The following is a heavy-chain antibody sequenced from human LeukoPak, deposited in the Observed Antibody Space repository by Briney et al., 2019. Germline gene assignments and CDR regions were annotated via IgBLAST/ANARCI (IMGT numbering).Heavy chain of an antibody. CDR2: NPSDGST. J-gene: IGHJ4*02. V-gene: IGHV1-46*01. CDR3: ARVDAASGTHFWDY. Sequence: NPSDGSTIYAQKFQGRVTMTRDTSTTTVYMDLSSLRSEDTAVYYCARVDAASGTHFWDYWGQGTLVTVSS. D-gene: IGHD3-3*02.